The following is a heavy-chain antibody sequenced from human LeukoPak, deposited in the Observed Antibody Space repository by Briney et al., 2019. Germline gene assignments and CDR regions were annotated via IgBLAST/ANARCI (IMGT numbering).Heavy chain of an antibody. CDR2: IYYSGST. CDR3: ARHNRGAAGYYYGMDV. D-gene: IGHD2/OR15-2a*01. J-gene: IGHJ6*02. Sequence: SEPLSLTCTVSGGSISSYYWSWIRQPPGKGLEWIGYIYYSGSTNYNPSLKSRVTISVDTSKNQFSLKLSSVTAADTAVYYCARHNRGAAGYYYGMDVWGQGTTVTVSS. V-gene: IGHV4-59*01. CDR1: GGSISSYY.